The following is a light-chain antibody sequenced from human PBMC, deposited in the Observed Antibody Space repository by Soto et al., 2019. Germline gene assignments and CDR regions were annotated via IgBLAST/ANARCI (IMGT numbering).Light chain of an antibody. CDR2: EVS. Sequence: QSALTQPASVSGSPGQSITISCTGTGSDVGGYNYDSWYQQHPGKAPKLMIYEVSNRPSGISNRFSGSKSGNTASLTISGLQAEDEADYYCSSYTSSNFGVFGEGTKVTVL. CDR1: GSDVGGYNY. CDR3: SSYTSSNFGV. J-gene: IGLJ3*02. V-gene: IGLV2-14*01.